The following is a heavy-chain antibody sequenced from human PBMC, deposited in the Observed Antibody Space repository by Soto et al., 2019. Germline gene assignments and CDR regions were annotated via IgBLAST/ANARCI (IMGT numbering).Heavy chain of an antibody. V-gene: IGHV3-72*01. CDR3: VRTTYFSDSSGYTRCFDF. CDR2: SRDKAQGYST. CDR1: GITLSAHY. D-gene: IGHD3-22*01. J-gene: IGHJ4*02. Sequence: GGSLRLSCAGSGITLSAHYIDWVRQAPGKGLEWVGRSRDKAQGYSTAYAASVKGRFTASRDESENSVYLQMNSLKTEDTAVYYCVRTTYFSDSSGYTRCFDFCGQGTLVTV.